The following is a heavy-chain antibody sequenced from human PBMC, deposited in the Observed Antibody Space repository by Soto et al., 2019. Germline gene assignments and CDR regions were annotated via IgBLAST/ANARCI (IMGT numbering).Heavy chain of an antibody. J-gene: IGHJ4*02. CDR1: GFTFTSSA. CDR3: AADVIEAAAGKPFDD. Sequence: SVKVSCKASGFTFTSSAVQWVRQARGQRLEWIGWIVVGSGNTNYAQKFQESVTITRDMSTSTAYMELSSLRSEDTAVYYCAADVIEAAAGKPFDDWGQGTLVTVSS. D-gene: IGHD6-13*01. V-gene: IGHV1-58*01. CDR2: IVVGSGNT.